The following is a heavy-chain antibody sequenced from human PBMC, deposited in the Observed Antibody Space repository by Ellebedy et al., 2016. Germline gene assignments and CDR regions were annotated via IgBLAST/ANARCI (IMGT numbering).Heavy chain of an antibody. Sequence: ASVKVSCKVSGYTLTELSMHWVRQAPGQGLEWMGWINPNSGGTNYAQKFQGWVTMTRDTSISTAYMELSRLRSDDTAVYYCARAPGGNSAPGVWYFDLWGRGTLVTVSS. CDR3: ARAPGGNSAPGVWYFDL. V-gene: IGHV1-2*04. D-gene: IGHD4-23*01. CDR2: INPNSGGT. CDR1: GYTLTELS. J-gene: IGHJ2*01.